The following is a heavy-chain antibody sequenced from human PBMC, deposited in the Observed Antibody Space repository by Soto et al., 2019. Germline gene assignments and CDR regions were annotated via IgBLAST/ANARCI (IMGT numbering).Heavy chain of an antibody. Sequence: QVQLVQSGADVKKPGSSVKVSCEASGGTFSRYSFNWVRQAPGQGLEWIGRIISMHSVTNYVQKYRGRVTITADKSTNTVYMELRDLRSEDTAVYYCARDLPYCSNGVCPFDPWGQGTLVTVSS. CDR3: ARDLPYCSNGVCPFDP. V-gene: IGHV1-69*02. J-gene: IGHJ5*02. CDR2: IISMHSVT. CDR1: GGTFSRYS. D-gene: IGHD2-8*01.